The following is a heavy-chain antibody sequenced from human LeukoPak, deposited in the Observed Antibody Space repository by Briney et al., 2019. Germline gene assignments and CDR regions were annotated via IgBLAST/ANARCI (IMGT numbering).Heavy chain of an antibody. J-gene: IGHJ3*02. Sequence: PSETLSLTCTVSGGSISSYYWSWIRQPPGKGLEWIGSIYYSGSTYYNPSLKSRVTISVDTSKNQFSLKLSSVTAADTAVYYCARHGSRTTRDAFDIWGQGTMVTVSS. CDR2: IYYSGST. CDR3: ARHGSRTTRDAFDI. V-gene: IGHV4-39*01. CDR1: GGSISSYY. D-gene: IGHD1-14*01.